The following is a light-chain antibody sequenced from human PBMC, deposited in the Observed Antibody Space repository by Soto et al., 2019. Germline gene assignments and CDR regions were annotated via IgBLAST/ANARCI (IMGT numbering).Light chain of an antibody. CDR1: SSEIGGYNY. Sequence: QSVLTQPASVSGSPGQSITISCTGTSSEIGGYNYVSWYQQHPGKAPKLIIYEVSDRPSGISNRFSGSKSGNTASLTISGLQAEDEADYYCNSYTSSSTVVFGGGTKVTVL. CDR2: EVS. J-gene: IGLJ2*01. V-gene: IGLV2-14*01. CDR3: NSYTSSSTVV.